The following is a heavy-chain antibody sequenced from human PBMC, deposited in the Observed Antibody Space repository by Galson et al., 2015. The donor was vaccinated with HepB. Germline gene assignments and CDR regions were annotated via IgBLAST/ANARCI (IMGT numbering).Heavy chain of an antibody. CDR1: GYTFIGYH. J-gene: IGHJ2*01. D-gene: IGHD3-16*02. CDR3: ARDYAYYYERNSYRYTPYWYFDL. V-gene: IGHV1-2*02. CDR2: IHPNSGGT. Sequence: SVKVSCKASGYTFIGYHMHWVRQAPGQGLEWMGWIHPNSGGTHYAQKFQGRVTMTRDTSISTAYMDLSRLRFADTAVYYFARDYAYYYERNSYRYTPYWYFDLWGRGTLVTVSS.